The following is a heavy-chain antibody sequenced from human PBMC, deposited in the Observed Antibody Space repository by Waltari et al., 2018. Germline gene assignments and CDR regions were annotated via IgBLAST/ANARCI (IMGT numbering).Heavy chain of an antibody. Sequence: GAEVKKPGSSVKVSCKASGGTFSSYAISWVRQAPGQGLEWMGGIIPILGIANYAQKFQGRVTITADKSTSTAYMELSSLRSEDTAVYYCARDHATYCSSTSCHPAPMDYYYGMDVWGQGTTVTVSS. D-gene: IGHD2-2*01. CDR3: ARDHATYCSSTSCHPAPMDYYYGMDV. CDR1: GGTFSSYA. J-gene: IGHJ6*02. CDR2: IIPILGIA. V-gene: IGHV1-69*10.